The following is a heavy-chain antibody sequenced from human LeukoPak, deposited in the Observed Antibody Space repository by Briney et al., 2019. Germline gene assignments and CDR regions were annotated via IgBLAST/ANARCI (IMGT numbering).Heavy chain of an antibody. Sequence: GRSLRLSCAASGFTVSSNYMSWVRQAPGKGLEWVSVIYSGGSTYYADSVKGRFTISRDNSKNTLYLQMNSLRAEDTASYYCARDRRDGDAFDIWGQGTMVTVSS. D-gene: IGHD5-24*01. CDR3: ARDRRDGDAFDI. V-gene: IGHV3-53*01. CDR2: IYSGGST. CDR1: GFTVSSNY. J-gene: IGHJ3*02.